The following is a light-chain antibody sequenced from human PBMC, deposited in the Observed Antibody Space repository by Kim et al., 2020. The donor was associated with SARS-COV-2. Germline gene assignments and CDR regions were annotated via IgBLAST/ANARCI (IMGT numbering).Light chain of an antibody. CDR2: GAS. CDR3: QQYNNWPRT. V-gene: IGKV3-15*01. Sequence: EIVMTQSPATLSASPGERATLSCRASQSVSSNLAWYQQKPDQAPRLLIYGASTMPTGIPARFSGSGSGTEFTLTISSLQSEDFAVYYCQQYNNWPRTFGQGTKVDIK. CDR1: QSVSSN. J-gene: IGKJ1*01.